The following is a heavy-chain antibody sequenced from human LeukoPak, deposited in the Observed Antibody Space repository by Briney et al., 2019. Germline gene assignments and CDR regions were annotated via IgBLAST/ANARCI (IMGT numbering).Heavy chain of an antibody. CDR1: GGSMSSHY. J-gene: IGHJ4*02. Sequence: PAETLSLTCSVSGGSMSSHYRSWIRQPPGKGLEWIGYIYYSGSTNYNPSLKSRVTISVDTSKNQFSLKLSSVTAADTAVYYCARQILGTTLNFDYWGQGTLVTASS. CDR3: ARQILGTTLNFDY. CDR2: IYYSGST. V-gene: IGHV4-59*08. D-gene: IGHD1-26*01.